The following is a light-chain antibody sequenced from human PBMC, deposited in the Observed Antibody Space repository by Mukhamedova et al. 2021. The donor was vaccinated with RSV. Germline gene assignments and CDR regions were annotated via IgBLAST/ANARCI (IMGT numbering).Light chain of an antibody. Sequence: INNWLAWYQLKPGKAPKLLIYDASTLESGVPSRFSGSASGAEFTLTISSLQPDDVAIYYCQQYNYYFGPGTKVDIK. J-gene: IGKJ3*01. CDR2: DAS. CDR3: QQYNYY. V-gene: IGKV1-5*03. CDR1: INNW.